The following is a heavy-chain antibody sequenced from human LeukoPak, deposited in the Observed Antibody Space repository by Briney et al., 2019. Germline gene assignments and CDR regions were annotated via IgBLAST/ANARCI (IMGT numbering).Heavy chain of an antibody. Sequence: GGSLRLSCAASGFTFSSDAMSWGRQAPGRGVEWGSGTIGTGISTYYADSVKGRFTISRDNSKNTLYLQMNSLRAEDTAVYYCAKFACSSTSCSLPFEYWGQGTLVTVSS. CDR2: TIGTGIST. CDR3: AKFACSSTSCSLPFEY. V-gene: IGHV3-23*01. CDR1: GFTFSSDA. D-gene: IGHD2-2*01. J-gene: IGHJ4*02.